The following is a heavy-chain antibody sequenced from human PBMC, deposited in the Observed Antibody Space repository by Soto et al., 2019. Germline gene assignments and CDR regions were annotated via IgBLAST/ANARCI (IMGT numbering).Heavy chain of an antibody. D-gene: IGHD3-3*01. Sequence: PGGSLRLSCAASVFTFSDYTINWVRQAPGKGLEWVALISSDGSNKYYADSVKGRFTISRDTSRNTLYLQMNSLRAEDTAVYYCARDRKTYYDFWSGYLTGYWGQGTLVT. J-gene: IGHJ4*02. V-gene: IGHV3-30-3*01. CDR1: VFTFSDYT. CDR3: ARDRKTYYDFWSGYLTGY. CDR2: ISSDGSNK.